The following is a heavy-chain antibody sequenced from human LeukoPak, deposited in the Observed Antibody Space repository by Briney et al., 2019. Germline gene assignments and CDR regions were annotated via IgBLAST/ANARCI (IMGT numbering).Heavy chain of an antibody. D-gene: IGHD3-22*01. CDR3: ARDMYYDSSGYYLNWFDP. J-gene: IGHJ5*02. CDR1: GFTFSPYA. V-gene: IGHV4-34*01. CDR2: INHSGST. Sequence: GSLRLSCAASGFTFSPYAMSWIRQPPGKGLEWIGEINHSGSTNYNPSLKSRVTISVDTSKNQFSLKLSSVTAADTAVYYCARDMYYDSSGYYLNWFDPWGQGTLVTVSS.